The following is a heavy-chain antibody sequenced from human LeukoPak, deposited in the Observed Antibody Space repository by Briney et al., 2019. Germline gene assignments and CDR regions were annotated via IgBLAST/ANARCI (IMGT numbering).Heavy chain of an antibody. CDR1: GFTVSSNY. Sequence: GGSLRLSCAASGFTVSSNYMSWVRQAPGKGLELVSVIYSGGSTYYADSVKGRFTISRDNSKNTLYLQMNSLRAEDTAVYYCARVDTHDAFDIWGQGTMVTVSS. CDR3: ARVDTHDAFDI. CDR2: IYSGGST. J-gene: IGHJ3*02. V-gene: IGHV3-53*01. D-gene: IGHD2-2*02.